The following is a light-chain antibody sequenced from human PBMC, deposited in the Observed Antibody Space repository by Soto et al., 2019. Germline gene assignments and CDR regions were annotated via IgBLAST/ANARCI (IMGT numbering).Light chain of an antibody. CDR3: SSYAGSNNLV. CDR2: EVT. CDR1: SSDVGGYNF. J-gene: IGLJ2*01. Sequence: QSALTQPPSASGSPGQSVTISCTGTSSDVGGYNFVSWYQNHPGKAPKLMIYEVTKRPSGVPDRFSGSKSGNTASLTVSGLQAEDEADYYCSSYAGSNNLVFGGGTQLTVL. V-gene: IGLV2-8*01.